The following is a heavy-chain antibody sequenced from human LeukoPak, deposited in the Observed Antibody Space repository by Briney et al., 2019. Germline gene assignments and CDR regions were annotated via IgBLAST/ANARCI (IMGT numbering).Heavy chain of an antibody. Sequence: SETLSLTCTVSGGSISSDDYYWSWIRQHPGKGLEWIGYIYYSGTTYYNPSLESRVTISVDTSKNQFSLKLSSVTAADTAVYYCAREVTTRGFYFDYWGQGTLVTVSS. CDR2: IYYSGTT. CDR3: AREVTTRGFYFDY. J-gene: IGHJ4*02. CDR1: GGSISSDDYY. V-gene: IGHV4-31*03. D-gene: IGHD4-17*01.